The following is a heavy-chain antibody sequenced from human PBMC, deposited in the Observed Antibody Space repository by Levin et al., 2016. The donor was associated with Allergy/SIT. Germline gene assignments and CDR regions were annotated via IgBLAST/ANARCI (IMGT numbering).Heavy chain of an antibody. J-gene: IGHJ6*03. Sequence: ASVKVSCKASGYTFTSYYMHWVRQAPGQGLEWMGIINPSGGSTSYAQKFQGRVTITADESTSTAYMELSSLRSEDTAVYYCARVAYYYYYYMDVWGKGTTVTVSS. CDR3: ARVAYYYYYYMDV. CDR2: INPSGGST. V-gene: IGHV1-46*01. CDR1: GYTFTSYY.